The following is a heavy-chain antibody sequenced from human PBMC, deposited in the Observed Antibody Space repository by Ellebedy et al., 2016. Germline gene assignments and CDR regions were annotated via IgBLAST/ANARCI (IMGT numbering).Heavy chain of an antibody. CDR1: GFTFNIAG. J-gene: IGHJ6*02. Sequence: GESLKISXAASGFTFNIAGMTWVRQAPGKGLEWVANINQDGSEKYYVDSVKGRFTISRDNAKNSLYLQMNSLRAEDTAVYYCARVTYYDILTGTVFYGMDVWGQGTTVTVSS. D-gene: IGHD3-9*01. CDR2: INQDGSEK. CDR3: ARVTYYDILTGTVFYGMDV. V-gene: IGHV3-7*01.